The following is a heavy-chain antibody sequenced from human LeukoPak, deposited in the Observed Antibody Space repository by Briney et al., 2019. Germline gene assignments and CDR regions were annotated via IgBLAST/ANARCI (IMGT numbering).Heavy chain of an antibody. V-gene: IGHV1-69*13. Sequence: ASVKLSCKASVCTFSSYAVSWVRQAPGQGLEWMEGIIPIFGTANHAQKFQGRVTITADESTSTAYMELSSPRSEDTAVYYCARLKGAYYAFDIWGQGTMVTVSS. CDR3: ARLKGAYYAFDI. D-gene: IGHD1-26*01. CDR1: VCTFSSYA. CDR2: IIPIFGTA. J-gene: IGHJ3*02.